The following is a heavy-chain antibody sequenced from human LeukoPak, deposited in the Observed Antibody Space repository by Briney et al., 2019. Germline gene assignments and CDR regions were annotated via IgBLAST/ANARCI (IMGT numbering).Heavy chain of an antibody. Sequence: GGSLRLSCAASGFIFDSYTMNCVRQFPEKGLEWISSISSRSTYIYYADSVEGRFTISRDNARNSLYLQMDSLGAEDTAVYYCAKDQGTTMITSLDSWGQGTLVTVSS. CDR2: ISSRSTYI. V-gene: IGHV3-21*01. D-gene: IGHD3-22*01. CDR3: AKDQGTTMITSLDS. J-gene: IGHJ4*02. CDR1: GFIFDSYT.